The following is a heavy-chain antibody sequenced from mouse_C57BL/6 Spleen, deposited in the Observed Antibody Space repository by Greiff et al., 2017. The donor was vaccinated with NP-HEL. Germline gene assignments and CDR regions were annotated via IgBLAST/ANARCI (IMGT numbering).Heavy chain of an antibody. D-gene: IGHD1-1*01. J-gene: IGHJ3*01. Sequence: QVQLQQSGAELVRPGTSVKVSCKASGYAFTNYLIEWVKQRPGQGLEWIGVINPGSGGTNYNEKFKGKATLTADKSSSTAYMQLSSLTSEDSAVYFCAKHGSSYGFAYWGQGTLVTVSA. V-gene: IGHV1-54*01. CDR1: GYAFTNYL. CDR3: AKHGSSYGFAY. CDR2: INPGSGGT.